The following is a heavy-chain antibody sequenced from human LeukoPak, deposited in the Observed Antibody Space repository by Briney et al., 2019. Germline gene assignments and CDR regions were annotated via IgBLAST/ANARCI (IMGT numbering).Heavy chain of an antibody. V-gene: IGHV3-23*01. J-gene: IGHJ4*02. CDR2: ISDSGDST. D-gene: IGHD1-1*01. CDR1: GFIFSSYA. Sequence: GGPLRLSRAASGFIFSSYAMNWVRQAPGKGLEWVSAISDSGDSTYYADSVKGRFTISRDNSRNTLYLQMNSLRAEDTAVYYCAKRGGTGTKYFDYWGQGTLVTVSS. CDR3: AKRGGTGTKYFDY.